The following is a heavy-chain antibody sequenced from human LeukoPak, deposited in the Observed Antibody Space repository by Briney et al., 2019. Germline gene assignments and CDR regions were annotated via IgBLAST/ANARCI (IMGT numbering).Heavy chain of an antibody. CDR1: GFTFSSYS. Sequence: PGGSLRLSCAASGFTFSSYSMNWVRQAPGKGLEWVSVIYTGGSTYYADSVKGRFTISRDNSKNTVYLQMTSLRAEDTAVYYCAKEGDCRTTSCLTGGLDVWGKGTTVTVS. J-gene: IGHJ6*04. V-gene: IGHV3-53*01. D-gene: IGHD2-2*01. CDR3: AKEGDCRTTSCLTGGLDV. CDR2: IYTGGST.